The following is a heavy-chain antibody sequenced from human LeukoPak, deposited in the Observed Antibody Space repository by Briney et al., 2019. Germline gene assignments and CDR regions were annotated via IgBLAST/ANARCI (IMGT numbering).Heavy chain of an antibody. Sequence: PAASVKVSCKASGGTFSSYAISWVRQAPGQGLEWMGRIIPIFGIANYAQKFQGRVTITADKSTSTAYMELSSLRSEDTAVYYCARGCGGDCYSEDYYYGIDVWGQGTTVTVSS. CDR2: IIPIFGIA. V-gene: IGHV1-69*04. J-gene: IGHJ6*02. CDR1: GGTFSSYA. D-gene: IGHD2-21*02. CDR3: ARGCGGDCYSEDYYYGIDV.